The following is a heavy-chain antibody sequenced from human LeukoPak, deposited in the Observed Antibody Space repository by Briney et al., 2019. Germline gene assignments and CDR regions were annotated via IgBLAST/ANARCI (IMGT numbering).Heavy chain of an antibody. CDR2: ISGSGGST. V-gene: IGHV3-23*01. J-gene: IGHJ4*02. D-gene: IGHD6-6*01. CDR3: ARGGAARPDF. CDR1: GFTFSSYG. Sequence: GGSLRLSCAASGFTFSSYGMSWVRQAPGKGLEWVSAISGSGGSTYYADSVKGRFTISRDNSKNSLYLQMNSLRVEDTAVYYCARGGAARPDFWGQGTLVTVSS.